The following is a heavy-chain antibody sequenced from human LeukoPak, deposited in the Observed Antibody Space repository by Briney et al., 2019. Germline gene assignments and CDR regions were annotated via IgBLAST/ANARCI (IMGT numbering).Heavy chain of an antibody. J-gene: IGHJ4*02. D-gene: IGHD5-24*01. CDR3: ARGPADYNKLKPGDRDGYNYKSKRTPFDY. Sequence: SETLSLTCTVSGGSISSYYWSWIRQPPGKGLEWIGNIYYSGSTNYNPSLKSRVTISVDTSKNQLSLRLSSVTAADTAVYYCARGPADYNKLKPGDRDGYNYKSKRTPFDYWGQGTLVTVSS. CDR1: GGSISSYY. V-gene: IGHV4-59*12. CDR2: IYYSGST.